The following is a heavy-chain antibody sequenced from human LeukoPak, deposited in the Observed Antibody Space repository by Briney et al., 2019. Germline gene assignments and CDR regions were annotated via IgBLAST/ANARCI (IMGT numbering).Heavy chain of an antibody. J-gene: IGHJ4*02. CDR3: ARETSHGYSYEPDY. CDR1: GFTDSSNA. CDR2: IRGSGGST. V-gene: IGHV3-23*01. Sequence: PGGSLRLSGAASGFTDSSNAMSWVRQASGKGLEWVSAIRGSGGSTYYADSVKGRFTISRDNSKNTLYLQMNSLRAEDTAVYYCARETSHGYSYEPDYWGQGTLVTVSS. D-gene: IGHD5-18*01.